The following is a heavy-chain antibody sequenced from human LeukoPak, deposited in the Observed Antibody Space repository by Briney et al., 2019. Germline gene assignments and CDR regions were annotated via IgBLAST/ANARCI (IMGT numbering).Heavy chain of an antibody. CDR3: AKASGFMDV. V-gene: IGHV3-23*01. Sequence: GGSLRLSCAASGFTFSSYAVSWVRQAPGKGLEWVSTMSGTAGDTYYADSVKGRFTVSRDNSKNTRHEQMDSRRADDTAVYYCAKASGFMDVWGQGPRSPSP. CDR2: MSGTAGDT. CDR1: GFTFSSYA. J-gene: IGHJ6*02.